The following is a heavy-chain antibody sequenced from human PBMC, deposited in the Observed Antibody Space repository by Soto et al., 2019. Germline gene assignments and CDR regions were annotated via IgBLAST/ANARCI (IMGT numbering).Heavy chain of an antibody. CDR2: IYHSGST. CDR1: GGSIGSSNW. D-gene: IGHD6-13*01. Sequence: SVTLAHTCAVSGGSIGSSNWWSWVRQPPGKGLEWIGEIYHSGSTNYNPSLKSRVTISVDKSKNQFPLKLSSVTAADTAVYYCARDSSSWYFDYWGQGTLVTVSS. CDR3: ARDSSSWYFDY. J-gene: IGHJ4*02. V-gene: IGHV4-4*02.